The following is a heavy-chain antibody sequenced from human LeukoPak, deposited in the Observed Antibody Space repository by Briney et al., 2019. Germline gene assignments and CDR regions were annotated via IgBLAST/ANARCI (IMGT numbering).Heavy chain of an antibody. J-gene: IGHJ5*02. V-gene: IGHV3-30*02. CDR1: GFTFSSYG. Sequence: GGSLRLSCAASGFTFSSYGMHWVRQAPGKGLEWVAFIRYDGSNKYYADSVKGRFTISRDNSKNTLYLQMNSLRAEDTAVYYCAKGIGYRSPNWFDPWGQGTLVTVSS. CDR3: AKGIGYRSPNWFDP. CDR2: IRYDGSNK. D-gene: IGHD1-1*01.